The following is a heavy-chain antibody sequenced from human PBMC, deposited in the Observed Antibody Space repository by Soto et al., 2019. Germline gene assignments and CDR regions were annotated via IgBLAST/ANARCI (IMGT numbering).Heavy chain of an antibody. CDR1: GYTFTGYY. Sequence: ASVKVSCKASGYTFTGYYMHWVRQAPGQGLEWMGWINPNSGGTNYAQKFQGRVTMTRDTSISTAYMELSRLRSDDTAVYYCARARQSVLRRTNVAFDIWGQGTMGTVS. J-gene: IGHJ3*02. D-gene: IGHD2-15*01. CDR2: INPNSGGT. CDR3: ARARQSVLRRTNVAFDI. V-gene: IGHV1-2*02.